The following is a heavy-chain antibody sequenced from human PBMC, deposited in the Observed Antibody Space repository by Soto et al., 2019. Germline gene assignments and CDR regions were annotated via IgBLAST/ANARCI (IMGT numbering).Heavy chain of an antibody. J-gene: IGHJ4*02. CDR2: LCGSDGTT. CDR3: AKGQGGSCYSPVDH. V-gene: IGHV3-23*01. Sequence: EVQLLESGGGLVQPGGSLRLSVAAPEFTFSGYAMSWVGQAPGKGLEWVSVLCGSDGTTYYADSVKGRFTISRDNSRNTLYLQMNSLRAEDTAMYYCAKGQGGSCYSPVDHWGQGTLVTVSS. D-gene: IGHD2-15*01. CDR1: EFTFSGYA.